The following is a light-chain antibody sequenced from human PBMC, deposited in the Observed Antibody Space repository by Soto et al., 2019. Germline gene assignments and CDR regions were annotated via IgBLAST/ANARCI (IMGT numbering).Light chain of an antibody. CDR2: GAS. Sequence: EIVMTQSPATLSVSPGERATLSCRASQSVSRNLAWYQQKPGQAPRLLIYGASTRATGIPARFSGSGSGTEFTLTISSLQSEDFAVYYCQQYNTWLSTFGQGTKLEIK. V-gene: IGKV3-15*01. CDR3: QQYNTWLST. CDR1: QSVSRN. J-gene: IGKJ2*01.